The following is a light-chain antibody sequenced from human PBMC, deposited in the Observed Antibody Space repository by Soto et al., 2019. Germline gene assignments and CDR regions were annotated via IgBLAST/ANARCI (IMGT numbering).Light chain of an antibody. V-gene: IGKV3-15*01. J-gene: IGKJ1*01. Sequence: EIVMTQSPATLSLSPGERATLSCRASQTVSSNLAWYQQKPGQAPRLLIYGASSRATGIPARFSGSGSGTEFTLTIRSLQSEDFAVYYCQQYNNWPPWTFGQGTKVDIK. CDR3: QQYNNWPPWT. CDR2: GAS. CDR1: QTVSSN.